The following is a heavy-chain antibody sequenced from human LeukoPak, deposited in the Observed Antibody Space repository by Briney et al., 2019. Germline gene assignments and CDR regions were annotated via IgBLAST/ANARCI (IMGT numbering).Heavy chain of an antibody. Sequence: ASVKVSCKASGGTFSSYAISWVRQAPGQGLEWMGRIIPILGIANYAQKFQGRVTITADKSTSTAYMELSSLRSEDTAVYYCARDWGMGPSSSWAWGQGTLVTVSS. CDR2: IIPILGIA. V-gene: IGHV1-69*04. J-gene: IGHJ5*02. CDR3: ARDWGMGPSSSWA. D-gene: IGHD6-13*01. CDR1: GGTFSSYA.